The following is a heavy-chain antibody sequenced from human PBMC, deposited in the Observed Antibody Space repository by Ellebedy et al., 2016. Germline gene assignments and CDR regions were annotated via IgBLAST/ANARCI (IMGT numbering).Heavy chain of an antibody. V-gene: IGHV3-7*01. J-gene: IGHJ6*02. Sequence: GESLKISXAASGFTFSSYWMSWVRQAPGKGLEWVANIKQDGSEKYYVDSVKGRFTISRDNAKNSLYLQMNSLRAADTAVYYCARAVYCGDDCYSYYGMDVWGQGTTVTVSS. D-gene: IGHD2-21*02. CDR3: ARAVYCGDDCYSYYGMDV. CDR1: GFTFSSYW. CDR2: IKQDGSEK.